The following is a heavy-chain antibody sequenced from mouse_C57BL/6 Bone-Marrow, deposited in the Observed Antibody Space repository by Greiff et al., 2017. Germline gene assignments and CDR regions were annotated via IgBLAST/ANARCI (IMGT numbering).Heavy chain of an antibody. J-gene: IGHJ1*03. D-gene: IGHD1-1*01. CDR2: IYPGDGDT. Sequence: VQLQQSGPELVKPGASVKISCKASGYAFSSSRMNWVKQRPGKGLEWIGRIYPGDGDTNYNGKFKGKATLTADKSSSTAYMQLSSLTSEDAAVYFCAREGYYGRSPYWCFDVWGTGTTVTVSS. V-gene: IGHV1-82*01. CDR3: AREGYYGRSPYWCFDV. CDR1: GYAFSSSR.